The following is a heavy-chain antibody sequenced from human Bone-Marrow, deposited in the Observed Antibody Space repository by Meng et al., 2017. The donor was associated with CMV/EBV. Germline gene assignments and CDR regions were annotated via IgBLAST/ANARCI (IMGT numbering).Heavy chain of an antibody. Sequence: SETLSLTCTVSGGSVSSGSYYWSWIRQPPGKGLEWIGYIYCSGSTNYNPSLKSRVTISVDTSKNQFSLKLSSVTAADTAVYYCARYVWFGELGWFDPWGQGTLVTVSS. J-gene: IGHJ5*02. CDR1: GGSVSSGSYY. V-gene: IGHV4-61*01. CDR2: IYCSGST. CDR3: ARYVWFGELGWFDP. D-gene: IGHD3-10*01.